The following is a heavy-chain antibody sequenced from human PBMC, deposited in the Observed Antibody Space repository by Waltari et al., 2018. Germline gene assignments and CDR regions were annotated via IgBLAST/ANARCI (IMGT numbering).Heavy chain of an antibody. Sequence: QVQLVQSGSELKKPGASVKVSCKASGYTFTSYAMNWVRQAPGQGLEGMGGYYTSTGTPTYAQGLTGRFFFSLDTSVSTADLQISSLKAEDTAVYYCARGQYSSKTFSDYWGQGTLVTVSS. CDR2: YYTSTGTP. CDR3: ARGQYSSKTFSDY. V-gene: IGHV7-4-1*02. J-gene: IGHJ4*02. CDR1: GYTFTSYA. D-gene: IGHD6-13*01.